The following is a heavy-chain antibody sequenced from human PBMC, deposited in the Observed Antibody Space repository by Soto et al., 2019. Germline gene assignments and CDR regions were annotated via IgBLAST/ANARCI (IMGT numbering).Heavy chain of an antibody. CDR1: GFTFSSYV. Sequence: EVQLLESGGGLVQPGGSLRLSCAASGFTFSSYVMSWVRQAPGKGLEWVSAISGSGGSTYYADSVKGRFTISRDNSKNTLYLQMNSLRAEDTAVYYCAKVTAYDFWSGYSNYDAFDIWGQGTMVTVSS. V-gene: IGHV3-23*01. D-gene: IGHD3-3*01. CDR2: ISGSGGST. CDR3: AKVTAYDFWSGYSNYDAFDI. J-gene: IGHJ3*02.